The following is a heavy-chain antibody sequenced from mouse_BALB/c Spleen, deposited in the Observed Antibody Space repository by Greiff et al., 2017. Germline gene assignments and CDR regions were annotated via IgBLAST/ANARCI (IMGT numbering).Heavy chain of an antibody. CDR3: ARGGDGYYVSWFAY. D-gene: IGHD2-3*01. V-gene: IGHV5-6-5*01. CDR1: GFTFSSYA. J-gene: IGHJ3*01. CDR2: ISSGGST. Sequence: DVTLVESGGGLVKPGGSLKLSCAASGFTFSSYAMSWVRQTPEKRLEWVASISSGGSTYYPDSVKGRFTISRDNARNILYLQMSSLRSEDTAMYYCARGGDGYYVSWFAYWGEGNLVTVSA.